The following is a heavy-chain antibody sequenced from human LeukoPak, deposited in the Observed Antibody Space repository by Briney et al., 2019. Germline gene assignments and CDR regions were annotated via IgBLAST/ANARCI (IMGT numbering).Heavy chain of an antibody. V-gene: IGHV3-49*03. CDR1: GFTLGDYA. J-gene: IGHJ4*02. CDR3: TRDRLTYYDFWSGYPEY. CDR2: IRTKAYGGTT. D-gene: IGHD3-3*01. Sequence: GRSLRLSCTGSGFTLGDYALTWFRQAPGKGLEWAGLIRTKAYGGTTEYAASVKGRFTIPRDDSKSIAYLQMNSLKTEDTAVYYCTRDRLTYYDFWSGYPEYWGQGTLVTVSS.